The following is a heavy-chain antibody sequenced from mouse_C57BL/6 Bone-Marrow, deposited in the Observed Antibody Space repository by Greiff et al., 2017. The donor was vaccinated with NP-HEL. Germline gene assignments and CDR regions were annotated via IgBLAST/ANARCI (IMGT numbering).Heavy chain of an antibody. CDR3: ARWEIYYYAMDY. CDR2: IYPGSGST. Sequence: QVQLQQPGAELVKPGASVKMSCKASGYTFTSYWITWVKQRPGQGLEWIGDIYPGSGSTNYNEKFKSKATLTVDTSSSTAYMQLSTLTSEDSAVYYCARWEIYYYAMDYWGQGTSVTVSS. CDR1: GYTFTSYW. D-gene: IGHD4-1*01. J-gene: IGHJ4*01. V-gene: IGHV1-55*01.